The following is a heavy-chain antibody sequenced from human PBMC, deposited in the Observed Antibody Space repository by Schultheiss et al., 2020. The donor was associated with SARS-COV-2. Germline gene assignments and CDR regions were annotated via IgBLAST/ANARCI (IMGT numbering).Heavy chain of an antibody. CDR3: AKGGPGSDYYYYMDV. CDR2: ISGSGGST. V-gene: IGHV3-23*01. J-gene: IGHJ6*03. D-gene: IGHD3-10*01. Sequence: GGSLRLSCAASGFTFSSYSMNWVRQAPGKGLEWVSAISGSGGSTYYADSVKGRFTISRDNSKNTLYLQMNSLRAEDTAVYYCAKGGPGSDYYYYMDVWGKGTTVTVSS. CDR1: GFTFSSYS.